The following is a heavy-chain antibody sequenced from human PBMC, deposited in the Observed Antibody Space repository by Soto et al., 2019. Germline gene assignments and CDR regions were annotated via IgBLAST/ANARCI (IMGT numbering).Heavy chain of an antibody. CDR1: GYGFSYHY. CDR2: VNPNNGKT. Sequence: QVQLVQSGAVVEKPGASVKVSCQASGYGFSYHYIYWVRQAPGLGLEWLGGVNPNNGKTSYAQKLQGRVTMTSDRSTSTVYMELYSLRSDDTAVYYCAKTTKNRFVLWFGEVADSFDVWGQGTMCTVSS. J-gene: IGHJ3*01. D-gene: IGHD3-10*01. CDR3: AKTTKNRFVLWFGEVADSFDV. V-gene: IGHV1-46*04.